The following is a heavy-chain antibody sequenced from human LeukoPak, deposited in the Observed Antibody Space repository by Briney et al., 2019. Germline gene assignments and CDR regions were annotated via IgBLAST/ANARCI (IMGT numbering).Heavy chain of an antibody. D-gene: IGHD3-10*01. CDR2: IRYDGSNK. J-gene: IGHJ6*02. CDR1: GFTFSSYA. V-gene: IGHV3-30*02. CDR3: AKEGTYYYGSGSYPYYAMDV. Sequence: GGSLRFSCAASGFTFSSYATSWVRQAPGKGLEWVAFIRYDGSNKYYADSVKGRLTISRDNSKNTLYLQMNSLRAEDTAVYYCAKEGTYYYGSGSYPYYAMDVWGQGTTVTVSS.